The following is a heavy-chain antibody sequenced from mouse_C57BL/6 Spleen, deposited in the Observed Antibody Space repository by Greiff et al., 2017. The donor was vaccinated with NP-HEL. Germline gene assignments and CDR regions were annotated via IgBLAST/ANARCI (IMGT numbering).Heavy chain of an antibody. J-gene: IGHJ2*01. V-gene: IGHV1-20*01. CDR3: ARSADGSSYDFDY. CDR2: INPYNGDT. Sequence: VQLQQSGPELVKPGDSVKISCKASGYSFTGYFMNWVMQSHGKSLEWIGRINPYNGDTFYNQKFKGKATLTVDKSSSTAHMELRSLTSEDSAVYYCARSADGSSYDFDYWGQGTTLTVSS. CDR1: GYSFTGYF. D-gene: IGHD1-1*01.